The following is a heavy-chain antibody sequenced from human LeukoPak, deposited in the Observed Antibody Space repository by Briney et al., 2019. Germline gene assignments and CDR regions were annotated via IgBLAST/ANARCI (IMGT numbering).Heavy chain of an antibody. Sequence: PGGSLRLSCAASGFTFSSYWMSWVRQAPGKGLEWVANIKQDGSEKYYVDSVKGRFTISRDNAKNSLYLQMNSLRAEDTAVYYCARELAVAGPVLSLYYYYGMDVWGQGTTVTVSS. J-gene: IGHJ6*02. CDR3: ARELAVAGPVLSLYYYYGMDV. CDR2: IKQDGSEK. D-gene: IGHD6-19*01. V-gene: IGHV3-7*01. CDR1: GFTFSSYW.